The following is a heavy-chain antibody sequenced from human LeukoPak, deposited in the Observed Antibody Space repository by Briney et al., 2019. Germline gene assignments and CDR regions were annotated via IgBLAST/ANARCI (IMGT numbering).Heavy chain of an antibody. CDR1: GDSVSSNSAA. Sequence: SQTLSLTCAISGDSVSSNSAAWNWIRQSPSRGLEWLGRTYYRSKWYNDYAVSVKSRITINPDTSKNQFSLKLSSVTAADTAVYYCARDRLYDSSGYFDCWGQGTLVTVSS. CDR2: TYYRSKWYN. D-gene: IGHD3-22*01. V-gene: IGHV6-1*01. CDR3: ARDRLYDSSGYFDC. J-gene: IGHJ4*02.